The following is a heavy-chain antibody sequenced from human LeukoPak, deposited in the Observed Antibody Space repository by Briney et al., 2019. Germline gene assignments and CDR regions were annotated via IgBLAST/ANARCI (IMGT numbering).Heavy chain of an antibody. V-gene: IGHV1-46*01. J-gene: IGHJ4*02. CDR3: ARGGDNSYFDY. Sequence: ASVKVSCKASGYTFTSYYIHWVRQAPGQGLEWMGIINPGGGSTSYAQNFQGRATMTRDTSTSTVYMELSSLRSEDTAIYYCARGGDNSYFDYWGQGTLVTVSS. CDR2: INPGGGST. CDR1: GYTFTSYY. D-gene: IGHD4-23*01.